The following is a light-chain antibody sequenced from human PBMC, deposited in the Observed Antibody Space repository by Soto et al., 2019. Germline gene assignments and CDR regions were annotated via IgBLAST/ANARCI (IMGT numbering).Light chain of an antibody. CDR3: QQCGSSST. V-gene: IGKV3-20*01. Sequence: EIGLTQSPGTLSLSPWERATLSCGASQTFSNSFLSWFQQIPGQAPRLLIYGASMRATGIPDRFSGSGSGTDFTLTISRLEPEDFAVYYCQQCGSSSTFGQGTRLE. J-gene: IGKJ5*01. CDR1: QTFSNSF. CDR2: GAS.